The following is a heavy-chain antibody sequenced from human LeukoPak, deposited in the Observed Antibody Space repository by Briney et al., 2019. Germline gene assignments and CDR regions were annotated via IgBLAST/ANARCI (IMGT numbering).Heavy chain of an antibody. CDR3: ARSFQLSYFDY. Sequence: GASVKVSCKASGYTFTSYDINWVRQATGQGLEWMGWMNPNSGNTGYAQKFQGRVTITRNTSISTAYMELSSLRSEDTAVYYCARSFQLSYFDYWGQGTLVTVSS. CDR2: MNPNSGNT. D-gene: IGHD3-16*02. CDR1: GYTFTSYD. V-gene: IGHV1-8*03. J-gene: IGHJ4*02.